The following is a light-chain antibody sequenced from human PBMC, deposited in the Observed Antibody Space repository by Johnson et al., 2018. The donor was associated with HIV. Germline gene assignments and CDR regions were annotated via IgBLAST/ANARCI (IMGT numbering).Light chain of an antibody. CDR1: SSNIGNNY. V-gene: IGLV1-51*02. J-gene: IGLJ1*01. CDR3: GTWDSSLSAYV. Sequence: QSVLTQPPSVSAAPGQKVTISCSGSSSNIGNNYVSWYQQLPGTAPKLLIYETNKRPSGIPDRFSGSKSGTSATLGITGLQTGDEADYYCGTWDSSLSAYVFGTGTKGTVL. CDR2: ETN.